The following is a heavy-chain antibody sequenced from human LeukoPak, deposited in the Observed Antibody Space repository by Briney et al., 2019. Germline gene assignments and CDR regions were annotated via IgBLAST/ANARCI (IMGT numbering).Heavy chain of an antibody. D-gene: IGHD5-24*01. CDR3: ARGGDGYNLAGDY. J-gene: IGHJ4*02. CDR1: GFTFSDYH. Sequence: NPGGSLRLSCAASGFTFSDYHMSWIRQAPGKGLDWVSYISMSGTSIYYADSVKGRFTISRDNAKNSVYLQMSSLRAEDTAVYYCARGGDGYNLAGDYWGQGTLVIVSS. V-gene: IGHV3-11*04. CDR2: ISMSGTSI.